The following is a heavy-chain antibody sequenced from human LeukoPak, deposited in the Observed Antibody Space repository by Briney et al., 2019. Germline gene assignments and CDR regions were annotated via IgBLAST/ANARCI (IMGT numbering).Heavy chain of an antibody. CDR2: INTNTGNP. D-gene: IGHD2-15*01. Sequence: GASVKVSCKASGYTFANYAINRVRQAPGQGLEWMGWINTNTGNPAYAQGFTGRFVFSLDTSVNTAYLQISSLKAEDTAMYYCARDHCSGGSCYPTGNWGQGTLVTVSS. CDR1: GYTFANYA. V-gene: IGHV7-4-1*02. CDR3: ARDHCSGGSCYPTGN. J-gene: IGHJ4*02.